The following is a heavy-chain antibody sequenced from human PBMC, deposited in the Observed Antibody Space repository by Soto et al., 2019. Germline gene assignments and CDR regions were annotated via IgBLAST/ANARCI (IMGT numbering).Heavy chain of an antibody. CDR3: ARDRVIVRATSHYWYDMDV. CDR2: ISSSSSYI. Sequence: EVQLVESGGGLVKPGGSLRLSCAASGFTFSSYSMNWVRQAPGKGLEWVSSISSSSSYIYYADSVKGRFTISRDNAKNSLYLQMNSLRAEDTAVYYCARDRVIVRATSHYWYDMDVWGQGTTVTVSS. CDR1: GFTFSSYS. D-gene: IGHD1-26*01. J-gene: IGHJ6*02. V-gene: IGHV3-21*01.